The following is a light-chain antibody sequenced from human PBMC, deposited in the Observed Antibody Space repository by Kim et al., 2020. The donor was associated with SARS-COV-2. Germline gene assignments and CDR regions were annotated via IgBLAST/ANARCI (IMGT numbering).Light chain of an antibody. CDR2: DVT. V-gene: IGLV2-11*01. CDR3: CSYAGASTYVL. J-gene: IGLJ2*01. CDR1: SSDVGGYDF. Sequence: QSALTQPRSVSGSPGQSVTISCTGTSSDVGGYDFVSWYQQHPGKAPKLIIYDVTKRPSGVPDRFSGSKSGNSASLTISGLQPEDEADYFCCSYAGASTYVLFGGGTQLTVL.